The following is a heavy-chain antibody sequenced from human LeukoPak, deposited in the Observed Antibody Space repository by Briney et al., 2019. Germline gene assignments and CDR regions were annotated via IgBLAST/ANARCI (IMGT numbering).Heavy chain of an antibody. Sequence: GASLKISCKASGYSFTSSWIAWVRHMPGKGLEWMGSIYPGDSETRYSPSFQGQVTISADKSISTAYLQWSSLKASDTAMYYCVRRVPGNKWLDPWGQGTLVTVSS. V-gene: IGHV5-51*01. D-gene: IGHD6-6*01. CDR1: GYSFTSSW. CDR2: IYPGDSET. J-gene: IGHJ5*02. CDR3: VRRVPGNKWLDP.